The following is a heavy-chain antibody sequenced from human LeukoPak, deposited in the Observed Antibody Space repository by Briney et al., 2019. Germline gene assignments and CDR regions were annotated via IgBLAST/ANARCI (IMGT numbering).Heavy chain of an antibody. CDR2: IFHSGIT. CDR1: GYSISSGYY. J-gene: IGHJ4*02. D-gene: IGHD6-25*01. CDR3: ARHSFRSGYYFDY. V-gene: IGHV4-38-2*01. Sequence: PSETVSLTCAVSGYSISSGYYWGWIRQPPGKGLEWIGSIFHSGITYYNPSLKSRLTISLDTSKNHFSLKLSSVTAADTAVYYCARHSFRSGYYFDYWGQGTLVTVSS.